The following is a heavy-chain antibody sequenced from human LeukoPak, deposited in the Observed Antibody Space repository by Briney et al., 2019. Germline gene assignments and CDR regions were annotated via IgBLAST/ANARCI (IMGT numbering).Heavy chain of an antibody. CDR3: ARDAVPAAIFGTPFDP. CDR2: ISAYNGNT. D-gene: IGHD2-2*01. J-gene: IGHJ5*02. V-gene: IGHV1-18*01. CDR1: GYTFTSYG. Sequence: ASVKVSCKASGYTFTSYGISWVRQAPGQGLEWMGWISAYNGNTNYAQKLQGRVTMTTDTSTSTAYMELRSLRSDDTAVYYCARDAVPAAIFGTPFDPWGQGPLVTVSS.